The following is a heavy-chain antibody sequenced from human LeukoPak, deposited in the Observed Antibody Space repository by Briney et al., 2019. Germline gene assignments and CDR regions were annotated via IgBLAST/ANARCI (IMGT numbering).Heavy chain of an antibody. V-gene: IGHV4-59*08. Sequence: SETLSLTCTVSGASFTSSYWSVLRQPPGKGLEWIGYIYYSGTTTYNPSLERRVTMSVDMSKTQVSLRLNSVTATDTAMYYCARLDCGGECFATYLGQGTLVTVSS. D-gene: IGHD2-21*01. CDR1: GASFTSSY. CDR2: IYYSGTT. J-gene: IGHJ4*02. CDR3: ARLDCGGECFATY.